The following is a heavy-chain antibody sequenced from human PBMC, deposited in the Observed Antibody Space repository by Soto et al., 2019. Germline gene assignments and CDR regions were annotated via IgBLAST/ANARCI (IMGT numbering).Heavy chain of an antibody. CDR1: GYXFXXXY. J-gene: IGHJ4*02. CDR2: ISPKSGGT. Sequence: QVQLVQSGAEVKKPGASVKVSCEASGYXFXXXYXHXXRXAPGQGFEWMGRISPKSGGTNYAQKFQGRVTMTWDTSLNTAXMELSXXXSXXTXXXXXXXXXXXXXXXXXFDLWGQGTLVTVSS. V-gene: IGHV1-2*02. CDR3: XXXXXXXXXXXXFDL.